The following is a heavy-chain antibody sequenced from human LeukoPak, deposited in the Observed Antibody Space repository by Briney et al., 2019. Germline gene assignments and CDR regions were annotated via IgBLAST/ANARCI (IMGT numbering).Heavy chain of an antibody. J-gene: IGHJ4*02. V-gene: IGHV1-18*04. Sequence: GESLKISCKGSGYIFTSYYMHWVRQAPGQGLEWMGWISAYNGNTNYAQKLQGRVTMTTDTSTSTAYMELRSLRSDDTAVYYCARSTYDSSVYYYDWGQGTLVTVSS. CDR2: ISAYNGNT. CDR3: ARSTYDSSVYYYD. D-gene: IGHD3-22*01. CDR1: GYIFTSYY.